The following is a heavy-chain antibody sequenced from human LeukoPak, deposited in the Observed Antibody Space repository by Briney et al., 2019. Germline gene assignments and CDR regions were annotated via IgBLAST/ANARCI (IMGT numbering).Heavy chain of an antibody. CDR3: ARAPPRDYGRSNWYFDL. Sequence: PSETLSLTCTVSGGSISSGDYYWNWIPQHPGKGLQWIGYIYYSGSTYYNPSLKSRVTVSVDTSKNQFSLKVSSVTAADTAVYYCARAPPRDYGRSNWYFDLWGRGTLVTVSS. J-gene: IGHJ2*01. CDR1: GGSISSGDYY. CDR2: IYYSGST. D-gene: IGHD4-17*01. V-gene: IGHV4-31*03.